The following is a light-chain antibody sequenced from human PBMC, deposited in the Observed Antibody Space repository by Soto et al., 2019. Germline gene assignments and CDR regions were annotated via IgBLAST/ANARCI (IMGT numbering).Light chain of an antibody. CDR1: QSVSNNY. Sequence: EIVLMQSPGTLSLSPGERATLSCRASQSVSNNYLAWYQQKPGQAPRLLLYGASSRATGIPDRFSGSGSGTDFTLTISRLEPEDFAVYYCQQYGSSLRTFGQGTKVEIK. V-gene: IGKV3-20*01. CDR3: QQYGSSLRT. CDR2: GAS. J-gene: IGKJ1*01.